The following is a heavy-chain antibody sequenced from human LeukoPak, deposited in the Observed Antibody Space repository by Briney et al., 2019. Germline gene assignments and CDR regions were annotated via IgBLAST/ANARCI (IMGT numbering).Heavy chain of an antibody. CDR1: GGSISSSSYY. J-gene: IGHJ4*02. CDR3: ARGQWLGEFDY. Sequence: SETLSLTCTVSGGSISSSSYYWGWIRQPPGKGLEWIGSIYYSGSTYYNPSLKSRVTISVDTSKNQFSLKLSSVTAADTAVYYCARGQWLGEFDYWGQGTLVTVSS. V-gene: IGHV4-39*01. D-gene: IGHD6-19*01. CDR2: IYYSGST.